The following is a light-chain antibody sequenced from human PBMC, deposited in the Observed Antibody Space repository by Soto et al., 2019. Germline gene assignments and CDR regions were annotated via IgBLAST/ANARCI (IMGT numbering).Light chain of an antibody. Sequence: QSALTQPASVSGSPGQSITISCTRTSSDVGGYNYVSWYQQHPGKAPKLMIYDVSNRPSGVSNRFSGSKSGNTASLTISVLQAEDEADYYCSSYTSSSTPLYVFGTGTKVTVL. V-gene: IGLV2-14*01. CDR2: DVS. CDR1: SSDVGGYNY. J-gene: IGLJ1*01. CDR3: SSYTSSSTPLYV.